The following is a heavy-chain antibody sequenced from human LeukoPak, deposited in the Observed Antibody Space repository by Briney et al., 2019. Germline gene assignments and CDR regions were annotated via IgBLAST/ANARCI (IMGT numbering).Heavy chain of an antibody. D-gene: IGHD3-22*01. CDR2: INPNSGGT. CDR1: GYTFTGYY. CDR3: ATPSLTYDSSGYFDY. J-gene: IGHJ4*02. Sequence: ASVKVSCKASGYTFTGYYMHSVRQAPGQGLEWMGWINPNSGGTNYAQKFQGRVTMTRDTSISTAYMELSRLRSDDTAVYYCATPSLTYDSSGYFDYWGQGTLVTVSS. V-gene: IGHV1-2*02.